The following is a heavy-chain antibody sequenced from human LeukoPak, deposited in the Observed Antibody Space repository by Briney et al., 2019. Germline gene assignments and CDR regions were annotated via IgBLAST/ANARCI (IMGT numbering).Heavy chain of an antibody. CDR3: AKDLVCGGDCYFDY. V-gene: IGHV3-23*01. D-gene: IGHD2-21*02. CDR2: ISGRGGST. Sequence: GGSLRLSCAASGFTFNSYGMSWVRQAPGKGLEWVSGISGRGGSTYYADSVKGRFTISRDNSKNTLYLQMNSLRAEDTAVYHCAKDLVCGGDCYFDYWGQGTLVTVSS. J-gene: IGHJ4*02. CDR1: GFTFNSYG.